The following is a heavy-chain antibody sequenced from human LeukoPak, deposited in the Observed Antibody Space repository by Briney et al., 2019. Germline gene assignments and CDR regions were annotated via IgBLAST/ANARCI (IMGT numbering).Heavy chain of an antibody. CDR2: IYSDGVT. CDR3: ARDRAEGKTWVEFDP. V-gene: IGHV3-66*02. Sequence: GGSLRLSCAASGFIVNSYAMSWVRQAPGKGLAWVSLIYSDGVTQYADSVKGRFTIPRDNSKNTLYLQMNSLRDEDTAVYFCARDRAEGKTWVEFDPWGQGTLVTVSS. CDR1: GFIVNSYA. J-gene: IGHJ5*02.